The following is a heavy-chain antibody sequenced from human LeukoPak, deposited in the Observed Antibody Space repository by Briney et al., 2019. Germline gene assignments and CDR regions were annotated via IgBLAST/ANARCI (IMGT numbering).Heavy chain of an antibody. J-gene: IGHJ4*02. CDR1: GYTFTSYY. Sequence: ASVKVSCKASGYTFTSYYMHWVRQAPGQGLEWMGIINPSGVTTNYAQKFQGRVTMTRDTSTSTVYMELSSLTSEDTAVYYCAGDPYDSSGYYYFDYWGQGTLVTVSS. V-gene: IGHV1-46*01. CDR3: AGDPYDSSGYYYFDY. CDR2: INPSGVTT. D-gene: IGHD3-22*01.